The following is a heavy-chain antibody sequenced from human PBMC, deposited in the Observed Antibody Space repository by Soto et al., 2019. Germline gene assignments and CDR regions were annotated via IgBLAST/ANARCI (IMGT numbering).Heavy chain of an antibody. CDR3: ARVRQQLVRGGENY. V-gene: IGHV4-34*01. J-gene: IGHJ4*02. D-gene: IGHD6-13*01. CDR2: INHSGST. CDR1: GGSFSGYY. Sequence: QVQLQQWGAGLLKPSETLSLTCAVYGGSFSGYYWSWIRQPPGKELEWIGEINHSGSTNYNPSLKSRVTISVDTSKNQFSLKLSSVTAADTAVYYCARVRQQLVRGGENYWGQGTLVTVSS.